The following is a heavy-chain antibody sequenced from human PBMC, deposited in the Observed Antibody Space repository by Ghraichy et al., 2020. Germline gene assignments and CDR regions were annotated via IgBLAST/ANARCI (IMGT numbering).Heavy chain of an antibody. V-gene: IGHV4-59*01. J-gene: IGHJ5*02. CDR2: ISDSGTT. CDR3: ARDLRMGAVKDRFDP. CDR1: GGSMSPYK. D-gene: IGHD3-16*01. Sequence: SETLSLTCSVSGGSMSPYKWTWIRQPPGKGLEWIGYISDSGTTNYNPSFKSRVTILADPSKNQFSLKVKSVTAADTAVYYCARDLRMGAVKDRFDPWGRGTLVTVSS.